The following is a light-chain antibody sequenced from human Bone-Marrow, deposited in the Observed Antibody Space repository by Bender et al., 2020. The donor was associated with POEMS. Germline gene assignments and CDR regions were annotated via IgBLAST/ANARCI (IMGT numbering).Light chain of an antibody. CDR3: CSYAGSTTLV. CDR2: EGS. V-gene: IGLV2-23*01. J-gene: IGLJ2*01. Sequence: QSALTQPASVSGSRGQSITISCTGTSSDLGSRNLVSWYQQHPDKAPKIMIYEGSKWPSGVSNRFSGSKSGNTASLTISGLQAEDEADYYCCSYAGSTTLVFGGGTKLTVL. CDR1: SSDLGSRNL.